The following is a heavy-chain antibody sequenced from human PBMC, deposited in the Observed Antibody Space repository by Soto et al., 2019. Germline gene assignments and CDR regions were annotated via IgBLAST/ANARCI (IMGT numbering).Heavy chain of an antibody. J-gene: IGHJ5*01. CDR2: ISGSGNYT. D-gene: IGHD2-21*01. CDR3: WEGCGGFPGGWFDP. CDR1: GFTFSSYA. Sequence: GGSLRLSCAASGFTFSSYAMSWVRQAPGKGLEWVSGISGSGNYTFYADSMKGRFTMSRDNSKNTVYVQMNSLRAEDKAGLYCWEGCGGFPGGWFDPLGQGTLVTRSS. V-gene: IGHV3-23*01.